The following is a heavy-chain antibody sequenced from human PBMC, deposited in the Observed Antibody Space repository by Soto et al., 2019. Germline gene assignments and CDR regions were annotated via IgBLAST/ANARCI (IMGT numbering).Heavy chain of an antibody. CDR3: ARGRVSATRPAHFDY. CDR1: GFTFSSYS. J-gene: IGHJ4*02. Sequence: GGSLRLSCAASGFTFSSYSTNWVRQAPGKGLEWVSSISSSSSYIYYADSVKGRFTISRDNAKNSLYLQMNSLRAEDTAVYYCARGRVSATRPAHFDYWGQGTLVTSPQ. D-gene: IGHD2-21*02. CDR2: ISSSSSYI. V-gene: IGHV3-21*01.